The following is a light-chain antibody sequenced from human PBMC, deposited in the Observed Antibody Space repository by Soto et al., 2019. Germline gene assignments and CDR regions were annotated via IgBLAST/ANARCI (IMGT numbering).Light chain of an antibody. CDR1: SSDVGGYNY. CDR2: DVS. Sequence: QSALTQPASVCGSPGQSITISCTGTSSDVGGYNYVSWYQKHPGKAPKLMIYDVSNRSSGVSNRCSGSKSGNTASLTISGLQAEDEPDYYCSSYTSSSTSVVFGGGTKLAVL. V-gene: IGLV2-14*01. J-gene: IGLJ2*01. CDR3: SSYTSSSTSVV.